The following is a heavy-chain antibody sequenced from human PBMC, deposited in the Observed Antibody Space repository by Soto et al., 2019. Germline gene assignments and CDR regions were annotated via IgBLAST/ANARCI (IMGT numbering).Heavy chain of an antibody. Sequence: SQTLSLTCVISGDSVSSNSAAWNWIRQSPSRGLEWLGRTYYRSRWYNDYAVSVRSRITVNADTSKNQFSLHLNSVTPEDTAVYYFAGTSSLQWYYMDVSDKATTVSVSS. CDR2: TYYRSRWYN. CDR1: GDSVSSNSAA. J-gene: IGHJ6*03. V-gene: IGHV6-1*01. D-gene: IGHD1-7*01. CDR3: AGTSSLQWYYMDV.